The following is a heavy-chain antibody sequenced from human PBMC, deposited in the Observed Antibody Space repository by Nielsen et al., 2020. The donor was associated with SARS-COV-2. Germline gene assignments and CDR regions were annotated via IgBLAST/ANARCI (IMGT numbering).Heavy chain of an antibody. V-gene: IGHV3-33*05. Sequence: GGSLRLSCAASGFTFSSYGMHWVRQAPGKGLEWVAVISYDGSIKYYADSVKGRFTISRDNSENTLYLQMNSLRAEDTAVYYCARAEYKVSCLDVWGKGTTVTVSS. CDR3: ARAEYKVSCLDV. CDR2: ISYDGSIK. CDR1: GFTFSSYG. J-gene: IGHJ6*04. D-gene: IGHD6-6*01.